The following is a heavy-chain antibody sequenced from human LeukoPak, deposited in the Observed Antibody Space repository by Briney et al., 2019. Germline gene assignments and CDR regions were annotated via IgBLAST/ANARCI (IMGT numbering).Heavy chain of an antibody. CDR2: INHSGST. V-gene: IGHV4-34*01. J-gene: IGHJ4*02. Sequence: SSETLSLTCAVYGGSFSGYYWSWIRQPPGKGLEWIGEINHSGSTNYNPSLKSRVTISVDTSKNQFSLKLSSVSAADTAVYYCAGYATTVTTNDYWGQGTLVTVSS. D-gene: IGHD4-17*01. CDR3: AGYATTVTTNDY. CDR1: GGSFSGYY.